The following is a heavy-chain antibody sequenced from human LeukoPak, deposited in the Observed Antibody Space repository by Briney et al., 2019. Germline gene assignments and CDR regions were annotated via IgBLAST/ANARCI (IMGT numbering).Heavy chain of an antibody. D-gene: IGHD3-10*01. V-gene: IGHV4-4*07. J-gene: IGHJ5*02. Sequence: SETLSLTCIVSGGSINSYYWSWIRQSAGKGLEWIGRIYTSGSTTYNPSFKSRITISIATSRNQFSLKLNSVTAADTAIYYCARDSGTTGEVKFHPWGQGTLVIVSS. CDR1: GGSINSYY. CDR2: IYTSGST. CDR3: ARDSGTTGEVKFHP.